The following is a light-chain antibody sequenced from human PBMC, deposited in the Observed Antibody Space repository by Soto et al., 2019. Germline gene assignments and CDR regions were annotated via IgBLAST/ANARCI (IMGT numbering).Light chain of an antibody. V-gene: IGLV2-8*01. CDR1: SSDVGGYNY. J-gene: IGLJ2*01. Sequence: QSALTQPPSASGFPGQSVAISCTGTSSDVGGYNYVSWYQQHPDKAPKLMIYEVSKRPSGVPDRFSGSKSGNTASLTVSGLQAEDEADYYCSSYAGSNNYVVFGGGTKLTVL. CDR2: EVS. CDR3: SSYAGSNNYVV.